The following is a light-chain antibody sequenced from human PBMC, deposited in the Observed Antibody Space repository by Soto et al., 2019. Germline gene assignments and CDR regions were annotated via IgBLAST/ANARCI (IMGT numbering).Light chain of an antibody. CDR1: QTISND. J-gene: IGKJ4*01. Sequence: EVVMTQSPATVSVSPGEGVTHSCRASQTISNDLAWYQQKPGQAPCLLIYGGSTSATGVPARFSGGGSGTEFTLTISSLQSEDFAFYYCQQNNKWPPVTFGGGTKVDIK. CDR3: QQNNKWPPVT. CDR2: GGS. V-gene: IGKV3-15*01.